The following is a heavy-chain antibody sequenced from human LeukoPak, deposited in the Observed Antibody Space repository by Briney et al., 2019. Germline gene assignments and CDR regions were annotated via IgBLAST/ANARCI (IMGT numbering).Heavy chain of an antibody. V-gene: IGHV3-48*03. D-gene: IGHD3-10*02. CDR3: AELGITMIGGV. Sequence: GGCLRLSCAASGFTFSSFEMEWVRQAPGRGLEWVSYISSGGSTIYYADSVKGRFTISRDNAKNSLYLQMNSLRAEDTAVYYCAELGITMIGGVWGKGTTVTISS. CDR1: GFTFSSFE. CDR2: ISSGGSTI. J-gene: IGHJ6*04.